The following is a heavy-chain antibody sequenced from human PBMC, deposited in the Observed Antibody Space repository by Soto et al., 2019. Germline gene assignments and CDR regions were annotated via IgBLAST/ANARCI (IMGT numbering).Heavy chain of an antibody. CDR2: ISSSSSTI. J-gene: IGHJ4*02. CDR1: GFTFSSYS. D-gene: IGHD3-10*01. CDR3: ARSITMVRGVRNFDY. Sequence: GSLRLSCAASGFTFSSYSMNWVRQAPGKGLEWVSYISSSSSTIYYADSVKGRFTISRDNAKNSLYLQMNSLRDEDTAVYYCARSITMVRGVRNFDYWGQGTLVTVSS. V-gene: IGHV3-48*02.